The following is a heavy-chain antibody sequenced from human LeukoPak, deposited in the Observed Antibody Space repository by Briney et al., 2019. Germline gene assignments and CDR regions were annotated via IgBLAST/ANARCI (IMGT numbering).Heavy chain of an antibody. J-gene: IGHJ3*02. CDR2: IYTSGST. CDR3: ARAEGFGYCSGGSCYYITGRGAFDI. D-gene: IGHD2-15*01. Sequence: KPSETLSLTCTVSGGYISSYYWSWIRQPAGKGLEWIGRIYTSGSTNYNPSLKSRVTMSVDASKNQFSLKLSSVTAAYTAVYYCARAEGFGYCSGGSCYYITGRGAFDIWGQGTMVTVSS. CDR1: GGYISSYY. V-gene: IGHV4-4*07.